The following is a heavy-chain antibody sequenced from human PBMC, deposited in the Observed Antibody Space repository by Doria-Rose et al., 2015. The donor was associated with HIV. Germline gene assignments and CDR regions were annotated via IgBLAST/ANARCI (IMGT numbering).Heavy chain of an antibody. J-gene: IGHJ4*02. D-gene: IGHD6-13*01. CDR3: ARIKSSRWYHKYYFDF. CDR2: IFSDDER. CDR1: GVSLSSPGMG. V-gene: IGHV2-26*01. Sequence: QVTLKESGPVLVKPTETLTLTCTVSGVSLSSPGMGVSWIRQPPGKALEWLSHIFSDDERSYKTSLKSRLTISRGTSKSQVVLTMTDMDPVETATYYCARIKSSRWYHKYYFDFWGQGTLVIVSA.